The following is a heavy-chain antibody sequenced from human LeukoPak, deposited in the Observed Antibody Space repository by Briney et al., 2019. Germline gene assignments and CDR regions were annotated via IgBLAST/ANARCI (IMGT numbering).Heavy chain of an antibody. Sequence: ASVKVSCKASGYTFTSYDFNWLRQATGQGPEWMGWMNPNSGATGYAQKFQGRVTITGDGSTSTAYMELSSLRSEDTAVYYCARTRLDSSGYYPTYYYYGMDVWGQGTTVTVSS. CDR3: ARTRLDSSGYYPTYYYYGMDV. V-gene: IGHV1-8*01. CDR1: GYTFTSYD. CDR2: MNPNSGAT. J-gene: IGHJ6*02. D-gene: IGHD3-22*01.